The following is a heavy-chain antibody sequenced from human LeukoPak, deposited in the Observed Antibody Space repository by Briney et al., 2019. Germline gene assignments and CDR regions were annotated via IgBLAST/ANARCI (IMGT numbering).Heavy chain of an antibody. CDR3: ARSVYDHAFDI. V-gene: IGHV3-48*04. Sequence: PGGSLRLSCAASGFTFSNYSMNWVRQAPGKGLEWVSYISSSSSTIYYADSVKGRFTISRDNAKNSLYLQMNSLRAEDTAVYYCARSVYDHAFDIWGQGTMVTVSS. D-gene: IGHD5/OR15-5a*01. J-gene: IGHJ3*02. CDR1: GFTFSNYS. CDR2: ISSSSSTI.